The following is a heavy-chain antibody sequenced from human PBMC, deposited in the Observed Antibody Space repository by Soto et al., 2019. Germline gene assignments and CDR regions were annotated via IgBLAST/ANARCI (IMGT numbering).Heavy chain of an antibody. D-gene: IGHD2-8*02. CDR2: ILVVGRT. CDR1: GFICSSYN. V-gene: IGHV3-23*01. Sequence: GASLRLSRAASGFICSSYNLSWVRQAPGKGWGWFSTILVVGRTFYVDSVNCRFTISRDSSQNTVYLQMISLTTGDTALYYCAKATATGGGAFDLCGQATMVTVSS. CDR3: AKATATGGGAFDL. J-gene: IGHJ3*01.